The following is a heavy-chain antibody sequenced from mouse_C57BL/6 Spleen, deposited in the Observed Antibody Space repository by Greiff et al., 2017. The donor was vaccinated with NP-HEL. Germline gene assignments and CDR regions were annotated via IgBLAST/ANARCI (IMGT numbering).Heavy chain of an antibody. V-gene: IGHV1-53*01. CDR1: GYTFTSYW. D-gene: IGHD1-1*01. Sequence: QVHVKQSGTELVKPGASVKLSCKASGYTFTSYWMHWVKQRPGQGLEWIGNINPSNGGTNYNEKFKSKATLTVDKSSSTAYMQLSSLTSEDSAVYYCATDYGSSVFAYWGQGTLVTVSA. J-gene: IGHJ3*01. CDR2: INPSNGGT. CDR3: ATDYGSSVFAY.